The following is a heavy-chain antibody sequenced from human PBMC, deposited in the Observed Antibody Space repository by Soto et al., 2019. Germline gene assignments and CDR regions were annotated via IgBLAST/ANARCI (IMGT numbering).Heavy chain of an antibody. Sequence: ALVKVSCTASGYTFTAYALHWVRQAPGQRLEWMGWMHSGNDNTKYSQKFQGRVTITRDTSASTAYMELSSLRSEDTAVYYCARSIVVVTALDYWGQGTLVTVSS. CDR3: ARSIVVVTALDY. CDR1: GYTFTAYA. V-gene: IGHV1-3*01. CDR2: MHSGNDNT. D-gene: IGHD2-21*02. J-gene: IGHJ4*02.